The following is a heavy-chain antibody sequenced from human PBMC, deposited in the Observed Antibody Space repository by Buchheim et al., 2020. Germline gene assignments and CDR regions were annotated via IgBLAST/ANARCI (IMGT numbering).Heavy chain of an antibody. Sequence: QVQLVESGGGVVQPGRSLRLSCAASGFTFSSYAMHWVRQAPGKGLEWVAVISYDGSNKYYADSVKGRFTISRDNSKNTLYLQMNSLRAEDTAVYYCVRERAMYSSGWYSSFDHWGQGTL. V-gene: IGHV3-30-3*01. CDR3: VRERAMYSSGWYSSFDH. CDR2: ISYDGSNK. CDR1: GFTFSSYA. J-gene: IGHJ1*01. D-gene: IGHD6-19*01.